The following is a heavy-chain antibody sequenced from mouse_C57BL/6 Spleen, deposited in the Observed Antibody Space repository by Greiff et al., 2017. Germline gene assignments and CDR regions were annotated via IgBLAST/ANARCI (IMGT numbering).Heavy chain of an antibody. D-gene: IGHD2-4*01. J-gene: IGHJ1*03. V-gene: IGHV5-4*01. Sequence: EVQRVASGGGLVKPGGSLKLSCAASGFTFSSYAMSWVRQTPEKRLEWVATISDGGSYTYYPDNVTGRFTISRDNAKNNLYLQMRHLKSEDTAMYYCARGDYDRYFDVWGTGTTVTVSS. CDR3: ARGDYDRYFDV. CDR2: ISDGGSYT. CDR1: GFTFSSYA.